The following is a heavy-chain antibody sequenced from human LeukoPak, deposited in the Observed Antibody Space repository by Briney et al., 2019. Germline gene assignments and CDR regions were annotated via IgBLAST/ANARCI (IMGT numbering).Heavy chain of an antibody. CDR3: ARDCRLNCARQPGFDS. D-gene: IGHD1-1*01. J-gene: IGHJ5*01. CDR1: GFTISSYA. V-gene: IGHV3-48*02. Sequence: PGGSLRLSCAASGFTISSYAMNWVRQAPGKGLGWVSYISSSSSPINYADSVKGRFTISRDNAKNSLYLQMNSLRDEDTAVYYCARDCRLNCARQPGFDSWGQGTLVTVSS. CDR2: ISSSSSPI.